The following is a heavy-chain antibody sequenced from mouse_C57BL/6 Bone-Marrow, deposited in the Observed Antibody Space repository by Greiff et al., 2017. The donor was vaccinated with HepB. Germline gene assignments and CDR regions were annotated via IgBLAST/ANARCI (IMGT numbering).Heavy chain of an antibody. CDR1: GFTFSDYG. V-gene: IGHV5-17*01. CDR2: ISSGSSTI. CDR3: AREVLRTWFAY. D-gene: IGHD1-1*01. J-gene: IGHJ3*01. Sequence: DVKLVESGGGLVKPGGSLKLSCAASGFTFSDYGMHWVRQAPEKGLEWVAYISSGSSTIYYADTVKGRFTISRDNAKNTLFLQMTSLRSEDTAMYYCAREVLRTWFAYWGQGTLVTVSA.